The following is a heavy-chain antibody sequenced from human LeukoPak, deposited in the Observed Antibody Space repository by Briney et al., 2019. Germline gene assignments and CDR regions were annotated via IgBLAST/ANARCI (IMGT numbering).Heavy chain of an antibody. CDR3: AKSSGPGGYYYYGMDV. CDR1: EFTFSTYA. CDR2: ISGDGGIT. J-gene: IGHJ6*02. V-gene: IGHV3-23*01. Sequence: PGGSLRLSCAASEFTFSTYAMSWVRQAPGKGLEWVSGISGDGGITYYADSVRGRFTISRDNSKSTLYLQMNSLRAEDTAVYYCAKSSGPGGYYYYGMDVWGQGTTVTVSS. D-gene: IGHD3-10*01.